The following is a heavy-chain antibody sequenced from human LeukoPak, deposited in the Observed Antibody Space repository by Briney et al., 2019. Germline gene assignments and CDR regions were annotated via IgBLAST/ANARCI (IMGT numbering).Heavy chain of an antibody. D-gene: IGHD3-9*01. V-gene: IGHV3-30*04. CDR2: ISYDGSNK. Sequence: GGSLRLSCAASGFTFSSYAMHWVRQAPGKGLEWVAVISYDGSNKYYADSVKGRFTISRDNAKNSLYLQMNSLRAEDTAVYYCARDHYDILTGLDYWGQGTLVTVSS. CDR3: ARDHYDILTGLDY. J-gene: IGHJ4*02. CDR1: GFTFSSYA.